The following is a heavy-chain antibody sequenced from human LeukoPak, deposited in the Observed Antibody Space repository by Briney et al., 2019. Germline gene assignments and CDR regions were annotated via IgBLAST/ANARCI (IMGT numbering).Heavy chain of an antibody. D-gene: IGHD7-27*01. V-gene: IGHV4-59*01. J-gene: IGHJ4*02. Sequence: KSSETLSLTCTVSGGSISSYYWSWIRQPPGKGLEWIGYIYYSGSTNYNPSHKSRVTISVDTSKNQFSLKLSSVTAADTAVYYCARDQTGDFDYWGQGTLVTVSS. CDR3: ARDQTGDFDY. CDR2: IYYSGST. CDR1: GGSISSYY.